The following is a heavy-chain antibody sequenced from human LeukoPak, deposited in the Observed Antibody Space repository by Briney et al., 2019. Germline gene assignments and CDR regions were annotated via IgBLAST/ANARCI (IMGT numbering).Heavy chain of an antibody. Sequence: GGSLRLSCAASGFTFSTYWMSWVRQAPGKGLEWVANIKQDGSEKNYVDSVKGRFTISRDNAKNSPYLQMNSLRAEDTAVYYCAREMSWSGRDYWGQGTLVTVSS. D-gene: IGHD3-10*01. CDR1: GFTFSTYW. V-gene: IGHV3-7*05. J-gene: IGHJ4*02. CDR2: IKQDGSEK. CDR3: AREMSWSGRDY.